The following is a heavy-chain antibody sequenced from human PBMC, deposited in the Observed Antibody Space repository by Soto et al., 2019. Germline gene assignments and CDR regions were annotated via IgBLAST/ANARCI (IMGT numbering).Heavy chain of an antibody. J-gene: IGHJ5*02. CDR3: ARVLGWAVVVPAATQDWFDP. D-gene: IGHD2-2*01. CDR2: ISAYNGNT. V-gene: IGHV1-18*01. Sequence: ASVKVSCKGSCYSFTSYGISWVRQAPGQGLEWMGWISAYNGNTNYAQKLQGRVTMTTDTSTSTAYMELRSLRSDDTAVYYCARVLGWAVVVPAATQDWFDPWGQGTLVTVSS. CDR1: CYSFTSYG.